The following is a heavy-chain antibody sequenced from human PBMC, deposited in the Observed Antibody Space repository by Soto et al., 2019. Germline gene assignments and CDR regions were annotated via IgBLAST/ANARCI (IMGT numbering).Heavy chain of an antibody. D-gene: IGHD2-21*01. J-gene: IGHJ4*02. V-gene: IGHV4-30-2*01. CDR2: IYYTGIA. Sequence: SETLSLTCAVSGDSMSSSDYYWGWIRQPPGKGLEWIGYIYYTGIAYYNPSLKSRVTISVDGSKNQFSLKLNSVTAADTAVYYCARELAYYFDYWGPGSLVTVSS. CDR1: GDSMSSSDYY. CDR3: ARELAYYFDY.